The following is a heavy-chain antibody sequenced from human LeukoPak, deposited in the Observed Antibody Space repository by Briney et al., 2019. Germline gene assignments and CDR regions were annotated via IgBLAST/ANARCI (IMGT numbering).Heavy chain of an antibody. Sequence: PGGSLRLSCAASGFTFSNSIIHWVRQAPGKGLEWVSAISGSGGSTYYADSVKGRFTISRDNSKNTLYLQMNSLRAEDTAVYYCAKGARVATPSYFQHWGQGTLVTVSS. CDR2: ISGSGGST. V-gene: IGHV3-23*01. CDR1: GFTFSNSI. D-gene: IGHD5-12*01. CDR3: AKGARVATPSYFQH. J-gene: IGHJ1*01.